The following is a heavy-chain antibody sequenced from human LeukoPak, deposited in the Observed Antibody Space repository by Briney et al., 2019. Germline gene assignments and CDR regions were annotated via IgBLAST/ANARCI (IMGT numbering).Heavy chain of an antibody. CDR3: ARDRTGTTGSWFDP. CDR2: ISAYNGNT. Sequence: ASVKVSCKASGYTFTSYGISWVRQAPGQGLEWMGWISAYNGNTNYAQKLQGRVTMTRDTSTSTVYMELSSLRSEDTAVYYCARDRTGTTGSWFDPWGQGTLVTVSS. J-gene: IGHJ5*02. V-gene: IGHV1-18*01. CDR1: GYTFTSYG. D-gene: IGHD1-1*01.